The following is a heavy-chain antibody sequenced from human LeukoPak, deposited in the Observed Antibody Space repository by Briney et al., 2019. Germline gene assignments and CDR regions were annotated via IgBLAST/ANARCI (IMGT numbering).Heavy chain of an antibody. V-gene: IGHV1-2*04. Sequence: ASVKVSCKASGYTFTGYYMHWVRQAPGQGLEWMGWINPNSGGTNYAQKFQGWVTMTRDTSISTAYMELSRLRSDDTAVYYCARDGDSGYDSGHYFDYWGQGTLVTVSS. CDR1: GYTFTGYY. J-gene: IGHJ4*02. D-gene: IGHD5-12*01. CDR2: INPNSGGT. CDR3: ARDGDSGYDSGHYFDY.